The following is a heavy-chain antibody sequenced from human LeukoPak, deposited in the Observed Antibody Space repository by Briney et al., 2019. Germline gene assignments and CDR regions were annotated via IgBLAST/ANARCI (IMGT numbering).Heavy chain of an antibody. V-gene: IGHV3-48*03. CDR1: GFTFSSYE. CDR2: ISSSGSVI. J-gene: IGHJ6*04. CDR3: ARVGHLDV. Sequence: GGSLRLTCAASGFTFSSYEMNWVRQAPGKGLDWVSHISSSGSVIYYADSVKGRFTISRDNAKNSLYLQMNSLRPEDTAVYYCARVGHLDVWGKGTTVTVSS.